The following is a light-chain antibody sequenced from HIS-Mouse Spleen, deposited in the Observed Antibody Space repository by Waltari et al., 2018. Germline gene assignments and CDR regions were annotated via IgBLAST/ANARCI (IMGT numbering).Light chain of an antibody. V-gene: IGLV2-14*01. CDR1: SSDVGGYNY. CDR3: SSYTSSSTWV. Sequence: QSALTQPASVSGSPGQSLPISCTGTSSDVGGYNYVSWYQQHPGKAPKLMMYEVSNRPSGVSNRFSGSKSGNTASLTISGLQAEDEADYYCSSYTSSSTWVFGGGTKLTVL. J-gene: IGLJ3*02. CDR2: EVS.